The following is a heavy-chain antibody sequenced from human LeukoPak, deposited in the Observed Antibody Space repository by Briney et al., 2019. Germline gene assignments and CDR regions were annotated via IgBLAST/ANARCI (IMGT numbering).Heavy chain of an antibody. CDR1: GGSINSGYY. J-gene: IGHJ4*02. D-gene: IGHD6-13*01. V-gene: IGHV3-11*06. Sequence: LSLTCTVSGGSINSGYYWSWIRQAPGKGLEWLSYISHTSSHTNYADSVKGRFTISRDNAKNSLYLQMNGLRADDTAVYYCARGGIYYFDFWGQGTLVTVSS. CDR3: ARGGIYYFDF. CDR2: ISHTSSHT.